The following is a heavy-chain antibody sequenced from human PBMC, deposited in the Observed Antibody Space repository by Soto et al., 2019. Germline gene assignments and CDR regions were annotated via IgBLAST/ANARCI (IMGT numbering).Heavy chain of an antibody. J-gene: IGHJ5*02. CDR3: ARVRYDFWSGYPNWFDP. D-gene: IGHD3-3*01. Sequence: ASVKLSCTACGYTNTSYGISWVRQAPGQGLEWMGWISAYNGNTNYAQKLQGRVTMTTDTSTSTAYMELRSLRSDDTAVYYCARVRYDFWSGYPNWFDPWGQGTQVTVSS. CDR2: ISAYNGNT. V-gene: IGHV1-18*01. CDR1: GYTNTSYG.